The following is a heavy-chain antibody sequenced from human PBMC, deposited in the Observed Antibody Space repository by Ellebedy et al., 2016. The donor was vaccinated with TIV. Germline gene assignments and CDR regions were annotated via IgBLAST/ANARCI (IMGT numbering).Heavy chain of an antibody. J-gene: IGHJ4*02. CDR3: ARDNAYSSGYYPDY. CDR1: GYTFTSYG. V-gene: IGHV1-18*01. Sequence: ASVKVSXKASGYTFTSYGISWVRQAPGQGLEWTGWISAYNGNTNYVQKFQGRVTMTTDTSTSTAYMELRSLRSDDTAVYFCARDNAYSSGYYPDYWGQGTLVTVSS. D-gene: IGHD6-19*01. CDR2: ISAYNGNT.